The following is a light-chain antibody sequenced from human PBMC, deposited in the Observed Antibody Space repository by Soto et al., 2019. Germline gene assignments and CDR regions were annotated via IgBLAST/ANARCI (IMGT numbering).Light chain of an antibody. CDR1: QSIRNY. CDR2: DAS. J-gene: IGKJ4*01. Sequence: EIVLTQSPATLSLSPGERATLSCRASQSIRNYLAWYQQKPGQAPRLLIYDASNRATGIPPRFSGSGSGTDSILTISSLEPEDSGVYYCQQRNDWVTFGGGTKVEIK. V-gene: IGKV3-11*01. CDR3: QQRNDWVT.